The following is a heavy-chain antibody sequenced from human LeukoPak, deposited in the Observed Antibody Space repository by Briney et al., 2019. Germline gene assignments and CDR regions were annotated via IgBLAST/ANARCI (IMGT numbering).Heavy chain of an antibody. V-gene: IGHV1-24*01. D-gene: IGHD4-17*01. CDR3: ATDLPGYGDYEVLDP. J-gene: IGHJ5*02. CDR1: GYTLTELS. CDR2: FDPEDGET. Sequence: ASVKVSCKVSGYTLTELSMHWVRQAPGKGHEWMGGFDPEDGETIYAQKFQGRVTMTEDTSTDTAYMELSSLRSEDTAVYYCATDLPGYGDYEVLDPWGQGTLVTVSS.